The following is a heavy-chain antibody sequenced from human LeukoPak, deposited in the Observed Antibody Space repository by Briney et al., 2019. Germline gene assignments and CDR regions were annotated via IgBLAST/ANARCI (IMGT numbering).Heavy chain of an antibody. CDR1: GFTFSSYA. V-gene: IGHV3-30*04. CDR2: ISNDGSNK. J-gene: IGHJ4*02. Sequence: GGSLRLSCAASGFTFSSYAMHWVRQAPGKGLEWVAVISNDGSNKYYADSVKGRFTISRDNSKNTLYLQMNSLRAEDTAVYYCARGHARGDDFPFDYWGQGTLVTVSS. CDR3: ARGHARGDDFPFDY. D-gene: IGHD5-12*01.